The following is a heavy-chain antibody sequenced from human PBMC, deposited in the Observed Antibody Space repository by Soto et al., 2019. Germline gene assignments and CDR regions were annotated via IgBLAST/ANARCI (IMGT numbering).Heavy chain of an antibody. Sequence: EVQLVESGGVVVQPGGSLRLSCAASGFTFDDYAMHWVRQAPGKGLEWVSLISWDGGSTYYADSVKGRFTISRDNSKNALYLQMNTLRAEDTALYYCAKDIVSRVVPAAGYYYYGMDVWGQGTTVTVSS. D-gene: IGHD2-2*01. V-gene: IGHV3-43D*04. J-gene: IGHJ6*02. CDR3: AKDIVSRVVPAAGYYYYGMDV. CDR2: ISWDGGST. CDR1: GFTFDDYA.